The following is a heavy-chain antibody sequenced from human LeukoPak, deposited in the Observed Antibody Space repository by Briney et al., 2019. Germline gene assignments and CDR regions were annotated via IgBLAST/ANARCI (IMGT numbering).Heavy chain of an antibody. CDR1: GGSISYYY. V-gene: IGHV4-59*01. J-gene: IGHJ4*02. CDR2: IYYNGST. Sequence: SETLSLTCTVSGGSISYYYWSWIRQSPGKGLEWIGYIYYNGSTNYNPSLKSRVTISVDMSKNQFSLKVTSVTAADTAIYYCARKGGHFDYWGQGTQVTVSS. D-gene: IGHD2-15*01. CDR3: ARKGGHFDY.